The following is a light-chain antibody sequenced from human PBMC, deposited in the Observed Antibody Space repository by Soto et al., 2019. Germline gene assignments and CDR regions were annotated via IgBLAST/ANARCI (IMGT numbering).Light chain of an antibody. Sequence: EIVLTQSPGTLSLSPGERATLSCRASQSVSSSYLAWYQQKPGQAPRLLIYGASSRATGIPDRFSGSGSGTDFTLTISRLEPEDFALYSCQQYGNSPWTFGQGTKVEI. CDR2: GAS. V-gene: IGKV3-20*01. CDR1: QSVSSSY. J-gene: IGKJ1*01. CDR3: QQYGNSPWT.